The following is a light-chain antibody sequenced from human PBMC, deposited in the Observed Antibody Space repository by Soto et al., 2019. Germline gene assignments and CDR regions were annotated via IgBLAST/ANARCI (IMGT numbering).Light chain of an antibody. CDR1: SSDVGGYNY. J-gene: IGLJ2*01. Sequence: QSVLTQPASMSESPGQSITISCTGTSSDVGGYNYVSWYRQHPGKAPKLMIYDVNNRPSGVSNRFSGSKSGNTASLTISGLQAEDEADYYCSSHSSSSTLVVFGGGTKLTVL. V-gene: IGLV2-14*03. CDR2: DVN. CDR3: SSHSSSSTLVV.